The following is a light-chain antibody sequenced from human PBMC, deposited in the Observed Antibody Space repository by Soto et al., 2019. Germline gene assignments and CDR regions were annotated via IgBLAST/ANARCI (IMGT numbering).Light chain of an antibody. V-gene: IGKV3-11*01. CDR2: DAS. Sequence: EIVLTQSPATLSLSPGERATLSCRASPSVSSYLAWYQQKPGQAPRLLIYDASNRATGIPARFSGSGSGTDFTLTISSLEPEDFAVYYCQQYNNWPPWTFGQGTKVEIK. J-gene: IGKJ1*01. CDR3: QQYNNWPPWT. CDR1: PSVSSY.